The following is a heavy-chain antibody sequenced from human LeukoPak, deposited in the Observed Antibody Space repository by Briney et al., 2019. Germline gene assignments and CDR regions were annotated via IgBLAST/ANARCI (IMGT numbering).Heavy chain of an antibody. CDR2: INPSGGST. D-gene: IGHD6-19*01. Sequence: ASVKVSCKASGYTFTSYYMHWVRQAPGQGLEWMGIINPSGGSTSYAQKFQGRVTMTRDTSTSTVYMELSSLRSDDTAVYYCAREEQWLVLPYYYYYGMDVWGQGTTVTVSS. CDR3: AREEQWLVLPYYYYYGMDV. V-gene: IGHV1-46*01. J-gene: IGHJ6*02. CDR1: GYTFTSYY.